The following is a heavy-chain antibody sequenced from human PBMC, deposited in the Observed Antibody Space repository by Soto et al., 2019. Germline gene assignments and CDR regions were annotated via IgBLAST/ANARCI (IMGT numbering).Heavy chain of an antibody. D-gene: IGHD3-10*01. V-gene: IGHV1-69*13. J-gene: IGHJ2*01. CDR1: GGTFSNYA. Sequence: ASVKVSCKASGGTFSNYAISWVRQAPGQGLEWMGGIIPIFGSTKYAQKFQGRVTITADESTSTADTELSSLRSEDTAVYYCARDDHYYDSGSYYSDWYFDLWGRGTLVTVSS. CDR3: ARDDHYYDSGSYYSDWYFDL. CDR2: IIPIFGST.